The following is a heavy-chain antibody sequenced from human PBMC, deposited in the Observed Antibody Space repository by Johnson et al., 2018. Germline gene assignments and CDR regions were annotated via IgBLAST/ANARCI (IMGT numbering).Heavy chain of an antibody. CDR3: ARGRGTGSYAQAYLDH. CDR1: GGSISSYY. Sequence: QVQLQESGPGLVKPSDTLSLMCSVSGGSISSYYYHWIRQSPGKGLEWIGKMYHSGGATYNPSLTDRVTLSVDTSTNQFSLKLTSLTAADTAVYYCARGRGTGSYAQAYLDHWGQGTLVTVSS. J-gene: IGHJ1*01. D-gene: IGHD3-3*02. V-gene: IGHV4-59*01. CDR2: MYHSGGA.